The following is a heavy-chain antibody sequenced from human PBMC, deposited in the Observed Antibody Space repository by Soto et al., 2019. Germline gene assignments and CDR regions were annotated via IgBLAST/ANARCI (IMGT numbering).Heavy chain of an antibody. CDR1: GFTFSSYG. D-gene: IGHD3-10*01. V-gene: IGHV3-30*18. J-gene: IGHJ5*02. CDR2: ISYDGSNK. CDR3: AKDRGFGELLQNWFDP. Sequence: GGSLRLSCAASGFTFSSYGMHWVRQAPGKGLEWVAVISYDGSNKYYADSVKGRFTISRDNSKNTLYLQMNSLRAEDTAVYYCAKDRGFGELLQNWFDPWGQGTLVTVSS.